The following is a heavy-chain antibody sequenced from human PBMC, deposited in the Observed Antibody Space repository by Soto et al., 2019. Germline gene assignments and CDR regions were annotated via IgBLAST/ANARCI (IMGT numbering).Heavy chain of an antibody. CDR2: INNSGSP. V-gene: IGHV4-31*03. CDR1: GGSISSGGNY. J-gene: IGHJ6*02. D-gene: IGHD5-18*01. Sequence: QVQLQESGPGLVKPSQTLSLTCNVSGGSISSGGNYWVWIRQHPGKGLEWIGDINNSGSPDYTPSLQSRVTISLDTSKNQFSLALSSVTAADTAVYYCASTSNGYTSGMDVWGQGATVTVSS. CDR3: ASTSNGYTSGMDV.